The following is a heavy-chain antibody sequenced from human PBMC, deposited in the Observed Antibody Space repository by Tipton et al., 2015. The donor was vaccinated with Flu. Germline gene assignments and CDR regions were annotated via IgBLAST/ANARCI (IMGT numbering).Heavy chain of an antibody. V-gene: IGHV1-18*01. CDR3: ARVEYFDSSTYYEPYFFDY. Sequence: QLVQSGAEVKKPGASVKVFCKTSGYTFTNYAITWVRQAPGQGLEWMGWITGYSGNASYAQKVQDRVIMTRDTSARTAYMELRGLRPDDTAVYYCARVEYFDSSTYYEPYFFDYWGQGTLVTVSS. J-gene: IGHJ4*02. CDR1: GYTFTNYA. D-gene: IGHD3-22*01. CDR2: ITGYSGNA.